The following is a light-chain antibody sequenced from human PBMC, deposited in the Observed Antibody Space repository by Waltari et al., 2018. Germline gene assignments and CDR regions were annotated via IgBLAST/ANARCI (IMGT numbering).Light chain of an antibody. Sequence: IQMTQSPSSLSASVGDRVTMTCRASQVIGKYLAWYHQKPGKPPNLLMYSTSSLKSGVPSSFSGSGNGTDFTLTISSLQPEDVSTYYCQNYNSAPLTFGGGTRVGI. V-gene: IGKV1-27*01. CDR3: QNYNSAPLT. CDR1: QVIGKY. CDR2: STS. J-gene: IGKJ4*01.